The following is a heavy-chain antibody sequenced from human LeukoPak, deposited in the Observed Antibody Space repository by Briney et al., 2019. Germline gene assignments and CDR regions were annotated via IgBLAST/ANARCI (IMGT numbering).Heavy chain of an antibody. Sequence: SETLSLTCAVYGGSFSGYYWSWIRQPPGKGLEWIGEINHSGSTNYNPPLKSRVTISVDTSKNQFSLKLSSVTAADTAVYYCARDIIEAAGSDYWGQGTLVTVSS. CDR3: ARDIIEAAGSDY. V-gene: IGHV4-34*01. CDR1: GGSFSGYY. J-gene: IGHJ4*02. CDR2: INHSGST. D-gene: IGHD6-13*01.